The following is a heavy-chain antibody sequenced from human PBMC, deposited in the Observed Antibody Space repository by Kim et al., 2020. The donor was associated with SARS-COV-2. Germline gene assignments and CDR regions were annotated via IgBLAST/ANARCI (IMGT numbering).Heavy chain of an antibody. D-gene: IGHD2-21*02. CDR2: ISSSSSYI. CDR1: GFTFSSYS. J-gene: IGHJ3*02. CDR3: ARDAAIVVVTDAFDI. V-gene: IGHV3-21*01. Sequence: GGSLRLSCAASGFTFSSYSMNWVRQAPGKGLEWVSSISSSSSYIYYADSVKGRFTISRDNAKNSLYLQMNSLRAEDTAVYYCARDAAIVVVTDAFDIWGQGTMVTVSS.